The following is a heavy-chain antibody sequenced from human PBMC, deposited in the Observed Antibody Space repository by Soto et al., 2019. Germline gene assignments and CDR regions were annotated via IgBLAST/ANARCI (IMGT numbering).Heavy chain of an antibody. CDR1: GYTFTSYY. V-gene: IGHV1-46*01. D-gene: IGHD3-22*01. CDR3: ARDLDSNYYDSSGPSGY. CDR2: INPSGGST. J-gene: IGHJ4*02. Sequence: ASVKVSCKASGYTFTSYYMHWVRQAPGQGLEWMGIINPSGGSTSYAQKFQGRVTMTRDTSTSTVYMELSSLRSEDTAVYYCARDLDSNYYDSSGPSGYWGQGTLVTVS.